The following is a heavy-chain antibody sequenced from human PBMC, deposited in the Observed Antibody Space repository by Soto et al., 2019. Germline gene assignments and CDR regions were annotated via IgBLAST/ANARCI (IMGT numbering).Heavy chain of an antibody. CDR3: AKDLGGGVGALDI. D-gene: IGHD3-16*01. Sequence: EVSLLESGGGLIQPGESLRLSCAASGFRFDYYAMNWVRQAPGKGLEWVSIISDDGRTTHYTDSVKGRFTISRDNTKNTLSLQVDRPRNTDPPAYYCAKDLGGGVGALDIWGQGTMVIVSS. V-gene: IGHV3-23*01. J-gene: IGHJ3*02. CDR2: ISDDGRTT. CDR1: GFRFDYYA.